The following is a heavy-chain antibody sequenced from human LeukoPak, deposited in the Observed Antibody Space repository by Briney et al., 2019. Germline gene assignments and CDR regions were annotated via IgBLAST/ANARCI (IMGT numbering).Heavy chain of an antibody. Sequence: GGSLRLSCAASGFTFSIYSMNWVRQAPGKGLEWVSSISSSSSYIYYADSVKGRFTISRDNAKNSLYLQMNSLRAEDTAVYYCARDKYSGYDYDYWGQGTLVTVSS. CDR2: ISSSSSYI. CDR3: ARDKYSGYDYDY. V-gene: IGHV3-21*01. J-gene: IGHJ4*02. CDR1: GFTFSIYS. D-gene: IGHD5-12*01.